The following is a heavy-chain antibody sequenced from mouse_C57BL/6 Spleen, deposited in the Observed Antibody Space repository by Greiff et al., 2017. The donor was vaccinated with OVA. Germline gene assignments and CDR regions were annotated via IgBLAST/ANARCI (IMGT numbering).Heavy chain of an antibody. Sequence: VMLVESGAELVRPGASVKLSCKASGYTFTDYYINWVKQRPGQGLEWIARIYPGSGNTYYNEKFKGKATLTAEKSSSTAYMQLSSLTSEDSAVYFCARRGNYAMDYWGQGTSVTVSS. CDR3: ARRGNYAMDY. CDR2: IYPGSGNT. V-gene: IGHV1-76*01. D-gene: IGHD2-14*01. CDR1: GYTFTDYY. J-gene: IGHJ4*01.